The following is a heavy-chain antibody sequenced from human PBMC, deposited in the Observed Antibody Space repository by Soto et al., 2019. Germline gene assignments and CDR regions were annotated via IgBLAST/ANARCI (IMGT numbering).Heavy chain of an antibody. Sequence: ASVKVSCKASGYTFTSYYMRWVRQAPGQGLEWMGIINPSGGSTSYAQKFQGRVTMTRDTSTSTVYMELSSLRSEDTAVYYCAREPRDSSGYLHDYYYYYGMDVWGQGTTVTVSS. J-gene: IGHJ6*02. CDR2: INPSGGST. CDR3: AREPRDSSGYLHDYYYYYGMDV. V-gene: IGHV1-46*01. D-gene: IGHD3-22*01. CDR1: GYTFTSYY.